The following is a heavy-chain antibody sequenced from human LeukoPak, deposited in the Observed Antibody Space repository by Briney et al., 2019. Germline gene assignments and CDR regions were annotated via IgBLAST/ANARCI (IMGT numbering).Heavy chain of an antibody. V-gene: IGHV4-59*12. CDR1: GGSISSFY. CDR2: ISYSGST. Sequence: SETLSLTCTVSGGSISSFYWSWIRQPPGKGLEWIGYISYSGSTNYNPSLQSRVTMSVDTSKNQFSLRLSSVTAADTAVYYCARRGGLTLFGVVVEYYFDSWGQGSLVTVSS. J-gene: IGHJ4*02. D-gene: IGHD3-3*01. CDR3: ARRGGLTLFGVVVEYYFDS.